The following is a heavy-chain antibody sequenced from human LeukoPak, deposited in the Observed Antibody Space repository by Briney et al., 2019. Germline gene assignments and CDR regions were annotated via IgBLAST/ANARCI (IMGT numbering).Heavy chain of an antibody. V-gene: IGHV3-23*01. CDR3: AMSYSGSGSYYDY. J-gene: IGHJ4*02. CDR2: ISGSGGNT. Sequence: GGSLRLSCAASGFTFSTYAMTWVRQAPGKGLEWVSDISGSGGNTYYADSVKGRFTISRDNSNNTLYLQMNSLEARGPAVDYCAMSYSGSGSYYDYWGQGTLVTVSS. D-gene: IGHD1-26*01. CDR1: GFTFSTYA.